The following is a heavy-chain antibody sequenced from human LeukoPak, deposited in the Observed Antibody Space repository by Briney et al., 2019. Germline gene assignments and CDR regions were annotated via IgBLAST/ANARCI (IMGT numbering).Heavy chain of an antibody. V-gene: IGHV4-61*02. D-gene: IGHD2-2*01. J-gene: IGHJ5*02. CDR2: ISTSGST. Sequence: SQTLSLTCTMSGDSISSGSYYWNWIRQPAGKGLEWIGRISTSGSTNYNPSLKSRVTISVDTSENQFSLKLTSVTAADTAVYYCARVSSRRFDPWGQGTLVTVSS. CDR1: GDSISSGSYY. CDR3: ARVSSRRFDP.